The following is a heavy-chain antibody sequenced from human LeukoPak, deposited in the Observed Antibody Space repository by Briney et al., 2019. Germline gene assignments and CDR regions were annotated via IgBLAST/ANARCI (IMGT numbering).Heavy chain of an antibody. V-gene: IGHV4-39*07. CDR1: GGSISSGGYS. CDR3: ARDSTTARLYWYFDL. Sequence: KPSETLSLTCAVSGGSISSGGYSWSWIRQPPGKGLEWIGSIYYGGSTYYNPSLKSRVTISVDTSKNQFSLKLSSVTAADTAVYYCARDSTTARLYWYFDLWGRGTLVTVSS. D-gene: IGHD4-17*01. CDR2: IYYGGST. J-gene: IGHJ2*01.